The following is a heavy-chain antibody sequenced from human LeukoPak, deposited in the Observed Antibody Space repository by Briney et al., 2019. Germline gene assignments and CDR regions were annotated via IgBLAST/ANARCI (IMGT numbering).Heavy chain of an antibody. CDR1: GFTFSSYW. V-gene: IGHV3-7*01. J-gene: IGHJ4*02. Sequence: GGSLRLSCAASGFTFSSYWMSWVRQAPGKGLEWVANIKQDGSEKYYVDSVKGRFTISRDNAKNSLYLQMNSLRAEDTAVYYCARGLLWFGDAPFDYWGQGTLVTVSS. CDR2: IKQDGSEK. CDR3: ARGLLWFGDAPFDY. D-gene: IGHD3-10*01.